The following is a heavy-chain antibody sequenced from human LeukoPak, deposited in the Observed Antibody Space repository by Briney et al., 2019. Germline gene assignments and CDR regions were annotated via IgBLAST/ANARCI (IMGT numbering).Heavy chain of an antibody. Sequence: SETLSLTCTVSGGSISSDNWWSWVRQPPGKGLEWIGEIYHSGSTNYKSSLKSRVTISVDKSKNQFSLKLSSVTAADTAVYYCARRPQGITFDYWGQGTLVTVSS. D-gene: IGHD3-16*01. V-gene: IGHV4-4*02. CDR2: IYHSGST. J-gene: IGHJ4*02. CDR1: GGSISSDNW. CDR3: ARRPQGITFDY.